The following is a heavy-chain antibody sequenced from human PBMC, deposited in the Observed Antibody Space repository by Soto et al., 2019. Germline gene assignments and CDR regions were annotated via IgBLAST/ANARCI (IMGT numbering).Heavy chain of an antibody. Sequence: VQLVQSGAEVKKPGASVKVSCKSSGYTFTNFGISWVRQAPGQGLEWMGWISAYNGNTNYAQNCQGTVTMTTDTSSSTAYRELMSLRSDDTAVYYGATGGTTIDYWGQGTLVTVSS. CDR3: ATGGTTIDY. CDR2: ISAYNGNT. D-gene: IGHD4-17*01. CDR1: GYTFTNFG. J-gene: IGHJ4*02. V-gene: IGHV1-18*01.